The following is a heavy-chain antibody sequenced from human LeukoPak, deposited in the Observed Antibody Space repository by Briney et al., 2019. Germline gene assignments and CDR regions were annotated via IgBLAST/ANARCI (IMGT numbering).Heavy chain of an antibody. J-gene: IGHJ5*02. V-gene: IGHV3-48*03. CDR2: ISGSGSTI. Sequence: PGGSLRLSCAVSASTFSSYEMNWFRQAPGKGLEWVSYISGSGSTIYYADSVKGRLTISRDNAKNALYLQMNSLRAEDTAVYYCARDLVVRGRWSWFDPWGQGTLVTVSS. CDR1: ASTFSSYE. D-gene: IGHD3-10*01. CDR3: ARDLVVRGRWSWFDP.